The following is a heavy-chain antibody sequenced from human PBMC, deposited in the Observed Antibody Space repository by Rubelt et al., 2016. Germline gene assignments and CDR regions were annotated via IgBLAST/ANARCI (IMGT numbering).Heavy chain of an antibody. CDR2: ISSSSTTI. V-gene: IGHV3-48*02. CDR1: GFTFSIFG. CDR3: ARQYSGSYRIDY. J-gene: IGHJ4*02. D-gene: IGHD1-26*01. Sequence: GGGLIQPGGSLRLSCAASGFTFSIFGMSWVRQAPGKGLEWVSYISSSSTTIYYADSVKGRFTISRDNGRNSLYLQMNSLKDEDTAVYYCARQYSGSYRIDYWGQGTLLTVSS.